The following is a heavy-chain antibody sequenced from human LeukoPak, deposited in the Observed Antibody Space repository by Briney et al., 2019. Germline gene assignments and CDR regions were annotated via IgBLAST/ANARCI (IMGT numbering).Heavy chain of an antibody. D-gene: IGHD3-22*01. CDR2: IRSKAYGGTT. Sequence: GGSLRLSCTASGFTFGDYAMSWVRQAPGKGLEWVGFIRSKAYGGTTEYAASVKGRFTISRDGSKSIAYLQMNSLKTEDTAVYYCTRTGGLDYYDSSGPADYWGQGTLVTVSS. V-gene: IGHV3-49*04. CDR1: GFTFGDYA. CDR3: TRTGGLDYYDSSGPADY. J-gene: IGHJ4*02.